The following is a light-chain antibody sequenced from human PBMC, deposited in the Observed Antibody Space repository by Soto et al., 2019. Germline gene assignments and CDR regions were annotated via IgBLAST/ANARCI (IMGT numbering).Light chain of an antibody. CDR1: QSISIN. V-gene: IGKV3-15*01. Sequence: EIVMTQSPATLSVSPGERAILSCRASQSISINLAWYQQKPGQAPRLLIYAASNRATGVPARFSGSWSGTEFTLTITSLQSDYFATYYCQQYHSYPYTFGQGTKLEIK. CDR2: AAS. CDR3: QQYHSYPYT. J-gene: IGKJ2*01.